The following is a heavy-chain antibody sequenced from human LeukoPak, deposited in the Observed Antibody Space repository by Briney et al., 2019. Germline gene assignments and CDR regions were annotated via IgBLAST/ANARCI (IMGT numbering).Heavy chain of an antibody. CDR3: ARVHTRVVVPAAMNY. CDR2: ISYDGSNK. D-gene: IGHD2-2*01. J-gene: IGHJ4*02. Sequence: PGRSLRLSCAASGFTFSSYAMHWVRQAPGKGLEWVAVISYDGSNKYYADSVKGRFTISRDNSKNTLYLQMNSLRAEDTAVYYCARVHTRVVVPAAMNYWGQGTLVTVSS. CDR1: GFTFSSYA. V-gene: IGHV3-30*04.